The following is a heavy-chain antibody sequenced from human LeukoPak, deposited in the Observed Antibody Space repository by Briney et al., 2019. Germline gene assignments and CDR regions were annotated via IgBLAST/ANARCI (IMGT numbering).Heavy chain of an antibody. J-gene: IGHJ4*02. D-gene: IGHD5-24*01. Sequence: GGSLRLSCAASGFTSSSYSMNWVRQAPGKGLEWVSYISSSSSTIYYADSVKGRFTISRDNAKNSLYLQMNSLRAEDTAVYYCARGLNGYNKYYFDYWGQGTLVTVSS. CDR3: ARGLNGYNKYYFDY. CDR1: GFTSSSYS. CDR2: ISSSSSTI. V-gene: IGHV3-48*01.